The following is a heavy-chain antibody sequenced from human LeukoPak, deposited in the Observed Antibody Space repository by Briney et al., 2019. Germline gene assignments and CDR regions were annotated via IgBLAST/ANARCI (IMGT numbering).Heavy chain of an antibody. Sequence: ASVKVSCKASGGTFSSYAISWVRQAPGQGLEWMGRIIPIFGTANYAQKFQGRVTITTDESTSTAYTELSSLRSEDTAVYYCARDFPAGYSGFDYFDYWGQGTLVTVSS. CDR1: GGTFSSYA. CDR3: ARDFPAGYSGFDYFDY. V-gene: IGHV1-69*05. CDR2: IIPIFGTA. J-gene: IGHJ4*02. D-gene: IGHD5-12*01.